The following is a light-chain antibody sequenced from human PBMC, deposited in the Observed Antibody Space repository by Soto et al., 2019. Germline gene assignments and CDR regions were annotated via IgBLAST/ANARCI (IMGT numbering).Light chain of an antibody. V-gene: IGKV3-15*01. Sequence: EIVMTQSPATLSMSPGERATLSCRTSQSVSSNLAWYQQKPGQAPRLLIYGASTRATGIPARFSGSGSGTEFTLTISSLQSEDFAVYYCQQYETFGQGTKVEIK. J-gene: IGKJ1*01. CDR2: GAS. CDR3: QQYET. CDR1: QSVSSN.